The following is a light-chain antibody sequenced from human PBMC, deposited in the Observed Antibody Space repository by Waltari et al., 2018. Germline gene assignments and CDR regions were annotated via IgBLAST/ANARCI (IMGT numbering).Light chain of an antibody. Sequence: ESVLTQSPGTLSLSPGERATLSCRASQSISSYLAWYQQKPGQAPRLLIYGGSSRATGIPDRFSGSGSGTDFTLTISRLEPEDFAVYYCQQYGSSPLSCGGGTKVEIK. V-gene: IGKV3-20*01. CDR3: QQYGSSPLS. J-gene: IGKJ4*01. CDR1: QSISSY. CDR2: GGS.